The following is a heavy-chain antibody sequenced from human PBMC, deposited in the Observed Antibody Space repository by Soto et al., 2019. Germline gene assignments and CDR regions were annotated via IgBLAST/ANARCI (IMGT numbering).Heavy chain of an antibody. V-gene: IGHV1-46*01. D-gene: IGHD2-21*02. Sequence: QVQLMQSGAEVKKPGASGKVSCKASGDTFTDYYIHWVRQAPGQGLEWMGTVNPSGGHTTYAQHILGRVTMTRDTSTSTLYMELTSLTSDYTAIYYCARGGHVVVVTAALDYWGQGTLVTVSS. CDR3: ARGGHVVVVTAALDY. CDR2: VNPSGGHT. CDR1: GDTFTDYY. J-gene: IGHJ4*02.